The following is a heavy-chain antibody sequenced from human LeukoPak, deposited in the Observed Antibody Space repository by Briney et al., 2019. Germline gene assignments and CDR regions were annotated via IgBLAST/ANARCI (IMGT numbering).Heavy chain of an antibody. V-gene: IGHV1-18*01. J-gene: IGHJ5*02. CDR1: GYTFTSYG. CDR3: ARGGQNDP. CDR2: ISGNKANT. Sequence: ASVKVSCKASGYTFTSYGISWVRQAPGQGLEWMGWISGNKANTNYAQKFQGRVTMTTDTSTNTAYMGLRSLRSEDTAVYYCARGGQNDPWGQGTLVTVSS.